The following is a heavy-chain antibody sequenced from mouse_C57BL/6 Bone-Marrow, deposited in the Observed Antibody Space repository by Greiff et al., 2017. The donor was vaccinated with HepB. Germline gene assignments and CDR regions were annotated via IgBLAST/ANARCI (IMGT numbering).Heavy chain of an antibody. CDR3: AATAQVPPWFAY. V-gene: IGHV1-18*01. CDR2: INPNNGGT. Sequence: VQLQQSGPELVKPGASVKIPCKASGYTFTDYKMDWVKQSHGKSLEWIGDINPNNGGTIYNQKFKGKATLTVDKSSSTAYMELRSLTSEDTAVYYCAATAQVPPWFAYWGQGTLVTVSA. CDR1: GYTFTDYK. J-gene: IGHJ3*01. D-gene: IGHD3-2*02.